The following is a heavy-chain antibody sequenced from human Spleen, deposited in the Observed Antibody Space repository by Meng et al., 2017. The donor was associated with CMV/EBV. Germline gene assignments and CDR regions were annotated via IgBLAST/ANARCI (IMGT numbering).Heavy chain of an antibody. CDR2: IYYSGNT. CDR3: ARGLATASFWLDL. D-gene: IGHD5-18*01. Sequence: VSGGSVSSGSSYWGWIRRPSGRGLEWIGSIYYSGNTDYSPSLQSRVSMSIATSKNQFSLKLSSLTAADTAVYYCARGLATASFWLDLWGQGNLVTVSS. J-gene: IGHJ5*02. CDR1: GGSVSSGSSY. V-gene: IGHV4-61*01.